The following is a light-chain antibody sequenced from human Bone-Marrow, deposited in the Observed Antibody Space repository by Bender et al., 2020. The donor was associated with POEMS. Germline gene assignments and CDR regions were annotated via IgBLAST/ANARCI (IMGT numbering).Light chain of an antibody. J-gene: IGLJ1*01. CDR3: CSYAGRVSYV. CDR2: EGS. Sequence: QSALTQPASVSGSPGQSITISCTGTSSDVGTYNLVSWYQQHPGKAPKLMIFEGSKRPSGVSHRFSASKSGNTASLIISGLQAEDEADYYCCSYAGRVSYVFGTGTRVTVL. V-gene: IGLV2-23*01. CDR1: SSDVGTYNL.